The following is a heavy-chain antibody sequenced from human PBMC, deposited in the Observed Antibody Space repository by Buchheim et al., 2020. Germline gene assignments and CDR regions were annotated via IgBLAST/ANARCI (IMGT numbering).Heavy chain of an antibody. CDR1: GYTFTGYY. V-gene: IGHV1-2*02. J-gene: IGHJ4*02. CDR2: INPNSGGT. CDR3: ARGPFWSGFNY. D-gene: IGHD3-3*01. Sequence: QVQLVQSGAEVKKPGASVKVSCKASGYTFTGYYMHWVRQAPGQGLEWMGWINPNSGGTKYAQKFQGRVTMTRVTAISSAHMELSRLRSDDTAVYYCARGPFWSGFNYWGQGTL.